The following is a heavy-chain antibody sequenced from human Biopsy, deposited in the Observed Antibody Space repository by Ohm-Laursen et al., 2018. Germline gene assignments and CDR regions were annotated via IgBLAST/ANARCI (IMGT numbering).Heavy chain of an antibody. CDR1: GVTFDTYA. J-gene: IGHJ4*02. Sequence: ATVKISCKASGVTFDTYAFGWVRQAPGHGLEWMGWVSTYNGNTEYEQKFQGRVTMTTDTSANTAYMELRSLRSDDMAVYFCARDRGQNYFDYWGQGIPVTASS. CDR3: ARDRGQNYFDY. CDR2: VSTYNGNT. V-gene: IGHV1-18*03.